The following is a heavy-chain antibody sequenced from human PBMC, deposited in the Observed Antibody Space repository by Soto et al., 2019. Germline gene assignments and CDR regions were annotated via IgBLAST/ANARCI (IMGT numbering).Heavy chain of an antibody. J-gene: IGHJ4*02. V-gene: IGHV3-48*01. Sequence: EVQLVESGGGLVQPGGSLRLSCAASGFTFSSYSMNWVRQAPGKGLEWVSYISSSSSTIYYADSVKGRFTICRDNAKNSLYLEMNSLRAEGRAVYYCARGAYYYDSSCLCYWGQGTLVTGSS. CDR3: ARGAYYYDSSCLCY. D-gene: IGHD3-22*01. CDR2: ISSSSSTI. CDR1: GFTFSSYS.